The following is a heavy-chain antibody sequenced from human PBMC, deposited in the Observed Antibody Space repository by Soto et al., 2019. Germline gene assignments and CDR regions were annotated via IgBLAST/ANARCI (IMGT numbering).Heavy chain of an antibody. CDR2: IYHSGST. CDR3: SRVVGGYYYGMDV. J-gene: IGHJ6*02. V-gene: IGHV4-4*02. Sequence: QVQLQESGPGLVKPSGTLSLTCAVSGGSISSSNWWCWVRQPPGKGLEWIGEIYHSGSTNYNPSLKDRVTISVDQTKNQFSLKLRSVNSGETAVYYCSRVVGGYYYGMDVWGQGTTVTVSS. CDR1: GGSISSSNW. D-gene: IGHD2-2*01.